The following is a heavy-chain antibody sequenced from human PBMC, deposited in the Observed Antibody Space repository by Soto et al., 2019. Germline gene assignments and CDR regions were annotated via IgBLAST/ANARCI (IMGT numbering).Heavy chain of an antibody. CDR1: GFSFSSCA. CDR2: VSHDGSNK. V-gene: IGHV3-30-3*01. D-gene: IGHD6-19*01. Sequence: QVQLVESGGGVVQPGRSLRLSCAASGFSFSSCAMHWVRQAPGKGLEWVAVVSHDGSNKYYADSVKGRVTNSRDNSINAVYLQMNGLRAEDTAVYYCARVSIAVAGIAYYFDSWGKGTLVTVSS. J-gene: IGHJ4*02. CDR3: ARVSIAVAGIAYYFDS.